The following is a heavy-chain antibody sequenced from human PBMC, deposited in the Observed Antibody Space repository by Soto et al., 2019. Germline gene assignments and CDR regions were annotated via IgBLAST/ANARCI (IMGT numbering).Heavy chain of an antibody. CDR2: IDPSDSYT. D-gene: IGHD6-13*01. CDR3: ARHDSSSWAYNWFDP. CDR1: GYSFTSYW. Sequence: PGESLKISCKGSGYSFTSYWISWVRQMPGKGLEWMGGIDPSDSYTNYSPSFQGHVTISADKSISTAYLQWSSLKASDTAMYYCARHDSSSWAYNWFDPWGQGTLVTVSS. J-gene: IGHJ5*02. V-gene: IGHV5-10-1*01.